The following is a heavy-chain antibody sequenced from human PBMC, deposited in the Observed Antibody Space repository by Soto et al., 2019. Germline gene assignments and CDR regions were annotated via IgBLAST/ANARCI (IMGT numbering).Heavy chain of an antibody. Sequence: EVQLVESGGGLVQPGGSLKLSCAASGFAFSGSAMYWVRQASGKGPEWVGRIRSKGHNYATEYAASVKGRFTISRDDSKNTAYLQINSQQTENTAVYYCTRDLFSYDYSGILWFDPWGQGTLVTVSS. D-gene: IGHD3-16*01. CDR3: TRDLFSYDYSGILWFDP. V-gene: IGHV3-73*02. CDR1: GFAFSGSA. CDR2: IRSKGHNYAT. J-gene: IGHJ5*02.